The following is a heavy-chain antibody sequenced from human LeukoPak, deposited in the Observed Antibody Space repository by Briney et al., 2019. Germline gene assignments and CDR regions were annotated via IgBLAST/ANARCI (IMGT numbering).Heavy chain of an antibody. CDR3: AREWSSLEGADAFDI. Sequence: PSETLSLTCTVSGGSISSYYWSWIRQPAGKGLEWIGRIYTSGSTNYNPSLKSRVTMSVDTSKNQFSLKLSSVTAADTAVYYCAREWSSLEGADAFDIWGQGTMVTVSS. J-gene: IGHJ3*02. V-gene: IGHV4-4*07. D-gene: IGHD6-13*01. CDR1: GGSISSYY. CDR2: IYTSGST.